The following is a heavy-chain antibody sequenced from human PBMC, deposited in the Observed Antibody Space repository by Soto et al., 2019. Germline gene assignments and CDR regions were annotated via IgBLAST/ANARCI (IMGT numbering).Heavy chain of an antibody. CDR1: GYTFTSYD. D-gene: IGHD2-15*01. CDR3: ARTRPVLYCSGGSCYNDY. Sequence: ASVKVSCKASGYTFTSYDINWVRQATGQGLEWMGWMNPNSGNTGYAQKFQGRVTMTRNTSISTAYMELSSLRSEDTAVYYCARTRPVLYCSGGSCYNDYWGQGTLVTVSS. V-gene: IGHV1-8*01. J-gene: IGHJ4*02. CDR2: MNPNSGNT.